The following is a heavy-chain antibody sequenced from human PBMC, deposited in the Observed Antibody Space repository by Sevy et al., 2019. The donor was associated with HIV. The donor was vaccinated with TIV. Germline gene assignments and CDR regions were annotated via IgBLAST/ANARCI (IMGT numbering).Heavy chain of an antibody. V-gene: IGHV3-48*02. D-gene: IGHD2-2*01. CDR3: AREGLESIRYQLLAYYYYGMDV. J-gene: IGHJ6*02. CDR2: ISSSSSTI. Sequence: GSLRLSCAASGFTFSSYSMNWVRQAPGKGLEWGSYISSSSSTIYYAGSVKGRFTISRDNAKNSLYLQMNSLRDEDTAVYYCAREGLESIRYQLLAYYYYGMDVWGQGTTVTVSS. CDR1: GFTFSSYS.